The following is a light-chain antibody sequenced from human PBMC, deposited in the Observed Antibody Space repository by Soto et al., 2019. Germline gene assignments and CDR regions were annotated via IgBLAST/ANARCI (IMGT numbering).Light chain of an antibody. CDR3: VQHNSYPLT. CDR2: AAS. Sequence: DIQMTQSPSSLSASVGDRVTITCRASQGIRNELGWYQHQPGKAPRRLIYAASSLQSGVPSRFSGSGSGTEFPLTISSLQPEDFATYYCVQHNSYPLTFGGGTKVEI. J-gene: IGKJ4*01. V-gene: IGKV1-17*01. CDR1: QGIRNE.